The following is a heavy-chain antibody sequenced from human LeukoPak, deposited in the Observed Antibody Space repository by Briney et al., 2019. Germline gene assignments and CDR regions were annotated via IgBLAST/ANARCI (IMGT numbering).Heavy chain of an antibody. CDR1: GFTFSSYA. CDR3: ARDLDLVVPAAILDY. D-gene: IGHD2-2*01. V-gene: IGHV3-30*01. CDR2: ISYDGSNR. J-gene: IGHJ4*02. Sequence: GGSLRLSCAASGFTFSSYAMHWVRQAPGKGLEWVAVISYDGSNRYYADSVKGRFTISRDNSKNTLYLQMNSLRAVDTAVYYCARDLDLVVPAAILDYWGQGTLVTVSS.